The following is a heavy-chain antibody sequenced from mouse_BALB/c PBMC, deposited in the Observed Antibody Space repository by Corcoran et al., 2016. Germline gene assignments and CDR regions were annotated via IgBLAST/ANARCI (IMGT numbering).Heavy chain of an antibody. Sequence: QIQLVQSGPELKKPGETVKISCKASGYTSTNYGMNWVKQTPGKGLKWTGGINTYTGEPTYADDVKGRFAFSLETSASTAYLQINNLKDEDMATYFGAIGDGYRMDYWGQGTSVTVSS. D-gene: IGHD2-3*01. J-gene: IGHJ4*01. V-gene: IGHV9-1*02. CDR2: INTYTGEP. CDR3: AIGDGYRMDY. CDR1: GYTSTNYG.